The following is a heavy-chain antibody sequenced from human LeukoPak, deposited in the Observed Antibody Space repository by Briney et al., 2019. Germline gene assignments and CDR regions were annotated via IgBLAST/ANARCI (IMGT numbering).Heavy chain of an antibody. CDR1: GGSISSGGYY. V-gene: IGHV4-30-2*01. J-gene: IGHJ4*02. Sequence: SETLSLTCTVSGGSISSGGYYWSWIRQPPGKGLEWIGYIYHSGSTYYDPSLKSRVTISVDRSKNQFSLKLSSVTAADTAVYYCARENCSSTSCYTPHYFDYWGQGTLVTVSS. CDR2: IYHSGST. D-gene: IGHD2-2*02. CDR3: ARENCSSTSCYTPHYFDY.